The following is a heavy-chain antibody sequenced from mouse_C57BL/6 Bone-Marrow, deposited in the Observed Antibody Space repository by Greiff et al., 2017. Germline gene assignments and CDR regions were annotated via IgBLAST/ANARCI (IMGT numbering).Heavy chain of an antibody. J-gene: IGHJ2*01. CDR2: IYPGNSDT. Sequence: EVQLQQSGTVLARPGASVKMSCKTSGYTFTSYWMHWVKQRPGQGLEWIGAIYPGNSDTSYNQKFKGKAKLTAVPSASTAYIELSSLTNEDSAVYYCTRRRLIYYYGSSVFYFDYWGQGTTLTVSS. CDR3: TRRRLIYYYGSSVFYFDY. D-gene: IGHD1-1*01. V-gene: IGHV1-5*01. CDR1: GYTFTSYW.